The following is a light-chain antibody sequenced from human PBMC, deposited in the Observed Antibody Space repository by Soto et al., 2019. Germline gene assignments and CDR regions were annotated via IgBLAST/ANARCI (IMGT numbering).Light chain of an antibody. V-gene: IGKV3-11*01. J-gene: IGKJ5*01. CDR1: QSVSSY. Sequence: EIVLTQSPATLSLSPGERATLSCRASQSVSSYLAWYQQKPGQAPRLLIYDASNRATGIPARFSGSGSGTDFTLTISSLEPEDVAVYSCQQRSNWQITFGQGTRLEIK. CDR3: QQRSNWQIT. CDR2: DAS.